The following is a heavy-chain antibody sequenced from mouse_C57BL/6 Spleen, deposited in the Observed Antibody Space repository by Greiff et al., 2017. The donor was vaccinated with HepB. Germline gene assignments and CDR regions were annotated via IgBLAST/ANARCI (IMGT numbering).Heavy chain of an antibody. D-gene: IGHD2-2*01. Sequence: VQLQQSGPGLVQPSQSLSITCTVSGFSLTSYGVHWVRQSPGKGLDWLGVIWSGGSTDYNAAFISRLSISKDNSKSQVFFKMNSLQADDTAIYYCASFYYGYEGFAYWGQGTLVTVSA. CDR2: IWSGGST. CDR3: ASFYYGYEGFAY. V-gene: IGHV2-2*01. J-gene: IGHJ3*01. CDR1: GFSLTSYG.